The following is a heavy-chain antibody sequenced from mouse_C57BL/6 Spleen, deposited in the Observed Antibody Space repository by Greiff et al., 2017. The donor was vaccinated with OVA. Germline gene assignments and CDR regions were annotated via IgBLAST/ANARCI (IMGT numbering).Heavy chain of an antibody. CDR1: GYTFTDYE. Sequence: VQLQQSGAELVRPGASVTLSCKASGYTFTDYEMHWVKQTPVHGLEWIGAIDPETGGTAYNQKFKGKAILTADKSSSTAYRELRSLTSEDSAVYYCTANWDGRFAYWGQGTLVTVSA. V-gene: IGHV1-15*01. D-gene: IGHD4-1*01. CDR3: TANWDGRFAY. CDR2: IDPETGGT. J-gene: IGHJ3*01.